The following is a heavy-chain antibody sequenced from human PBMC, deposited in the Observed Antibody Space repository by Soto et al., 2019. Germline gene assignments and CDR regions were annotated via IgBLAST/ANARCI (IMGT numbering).Heavy chain of an antibody. CDR2: INHSGST. J-gene: IGHJ4*02. V-gene: IGHV4-34*01. D-gene: IGHD3-22*01. CDR3: ARGVVDSYYYDSSGYYHFDY. CDR1: GGSLSGYY. Sequence: SETLSLTCAVYGGSLSGYYWSWIRQPPGKGLEWIGEINHSGSTNYNPSLKSRVTISVDTSKNQFSLKLSSVTAADTAVYYCARGVVDSYYYDSSGYYHFDYWGQGTLVTVSS.